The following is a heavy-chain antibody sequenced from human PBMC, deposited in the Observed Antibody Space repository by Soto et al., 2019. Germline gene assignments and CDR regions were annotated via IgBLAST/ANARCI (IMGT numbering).Heavy chain of an antibody. Sequence: PSETLSLTCTVSGGAINSDYWDWIRQPPGKGLEWIGYLYYTGSTHCNPSLKSRVTISKDTSNQFSLKLSSVTAADTAVYYCARTLDYGHMDVWGKGTTVTVSS. J-gene: IGHJ6*03. D-gene: IGHD3-16*01. CDR2: LYYTGST. CDR1: GGAINSDY. V-gene: IGHV4-59*01. CDR3: ARTLDYGHMDV.